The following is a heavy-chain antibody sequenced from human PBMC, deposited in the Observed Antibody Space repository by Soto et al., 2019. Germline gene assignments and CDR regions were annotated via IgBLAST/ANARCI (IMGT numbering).Heavy chain of an antibody. Sequence: QLQLQESGSGLVKPSQTLSLTCAVYGGSISSGGYSWSWLRQTPGKGLEWIGYVYHRGSSYYNPSLKSRVTLSVDRSKNQFSLKLSYLTAADTAVYYGARVPGLWRSASLVTVSS. CDR3: ARVPGL. J-gene: IGHJ2*01. CDR1: GGSISSGGYS. V-gene: IGHV4-30-2*01. CDR2: VYHRGSS.